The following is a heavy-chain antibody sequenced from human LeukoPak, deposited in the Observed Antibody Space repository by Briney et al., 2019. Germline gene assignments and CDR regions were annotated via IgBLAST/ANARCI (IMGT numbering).Heavy chain of an antibody. CDR3: ARGPGGSALFN. Sequence: PSETLSLTCTVSGGSISSSSYYWPWIRQPPGKGLEWVGSIYYSGTTYYNPSLKSRVTISVDTSKNQFSLKLTSVTAADTAVYYCARGPGGSALFNWGQGTLVTVSS. CDR1: GGSISSSSYY. D-gene: IGHD4-23*01. V-gene: IGHV4-39*07. J-gene: IGHJ4*02. CDR2: IYYSGTT.